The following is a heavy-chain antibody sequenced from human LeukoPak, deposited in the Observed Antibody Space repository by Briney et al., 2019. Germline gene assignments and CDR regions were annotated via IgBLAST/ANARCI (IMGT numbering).Heavy chain of an antibody. J-gene: IGHJ4*02. Sequence: PGGSLRLSCAASGFTFDDYGMSWVRQAPGRGLEWVSLISGDGGSTYYADSVKGRFTISRDNSKNSLYLQMNSLRTEDTALYYCAKETLRSGTPNDYWGQGTLVTVSS. D-gene: IGHD5-12*01. CDR2: ISGDGGST. V-gene: IGHV3-43*02. CDR1: GFTFDDYG. CDR3: AKETLRSGTPNDY.